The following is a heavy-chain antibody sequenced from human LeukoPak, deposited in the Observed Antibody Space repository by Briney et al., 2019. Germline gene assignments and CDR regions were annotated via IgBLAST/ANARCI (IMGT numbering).Heavy chain of an antibody. D-gene: IGHD3-16*02. CDR2: IYSGGST. CDR1: GFTVSSNY. J-gene: IGHJ4*02. CDR3: ARDRIYDYVWGSYRHAFDY. V-gene: IGHV3-66*01. Sequence: PGGSLRLSCAASGFTVSSNYMSWVRQAPGKGLEWVSVIYSGGSTYYADSVKGRFTISRDNSKNTLYLQMNSLRAEDTAVYYCARDRIYDYVWGSYRHAFDYWGQGTLVTVSS.